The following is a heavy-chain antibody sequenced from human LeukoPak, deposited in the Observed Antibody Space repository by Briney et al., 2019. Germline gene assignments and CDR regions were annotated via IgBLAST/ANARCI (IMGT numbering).Heavy chain of an antibody. Sequence: LVFVSYSICSPSPISSAASVKGPLTISRENAKNSLYLHMNSLRAEDTAVYYCAREDVAVDYWGQGTLVTVSS. CDR3: AREDVAVDY. D-gene: IGHD2-15*01. V-gene: IGHV3-48*03. CDR2: SICSPSPI. J-gene: IGHJ4*02.